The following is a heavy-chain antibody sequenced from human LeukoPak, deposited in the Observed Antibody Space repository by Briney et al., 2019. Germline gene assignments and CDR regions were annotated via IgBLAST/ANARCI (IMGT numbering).Heavy chain of an antibody. J-gene: IGHJ5*02. D-gene: IGHD3-10*01. CDR2: ISSSSSYR. Sequence: PGGSLRLSCAASGFTFSSYRMNWVRQAPGKGLEWVSSISSSSSYRYYVDSVKGRFTISRDNAKNTLYLQMNSLRDEDTAVYYCARESGYHGSGFDPWGQGTLVTVSS. CDR3: ARESGYHGSGFDP. V-gene: IGHV3-21*01. CDR1: GFTFSSYR.